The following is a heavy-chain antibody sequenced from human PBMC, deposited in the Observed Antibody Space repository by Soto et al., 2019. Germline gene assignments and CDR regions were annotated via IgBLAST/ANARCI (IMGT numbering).Heavy chain of an antibody. V-gene: IGHV1-69*01. D-gene: IGHD3-10*01. CDR1: GDSFSSYA. CDR2: IIPIFGTP. Sequence: QVQLVQSVAEVKKPGSSVKVSCKASGDSFSSYAISWVRQAPGHGLEWMGRIIPIFGTPNYAQRVEGRVPITAAESTSTAHMELSSLRSDDTAAYYCATGGNYYGCSAFAYWGQGTLVTVSS. CDR3: ATGGNYYGCSAFAY. J-gene: IGHJ4*02.